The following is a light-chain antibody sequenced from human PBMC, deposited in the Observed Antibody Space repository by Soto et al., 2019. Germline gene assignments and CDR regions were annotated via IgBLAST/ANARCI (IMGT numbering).Light chain of an antibody. CDR1: SGHSNYA. CDR2: LNRDGSH. Sequence: QLVLTQSPSASASLGASVKLTCTLSSGHSNYAIAWHQQQPEKGTRYLMKLNRDGSHSKGDGIPNRVSGSSSGAERYLTISRLQSEDDADYYCQTWSTGIVIFGGGTKVTVL. J-gene: IGLJ2*01. V-gene: IGLV4-69*01. CDR3: QTWSTGIVI.